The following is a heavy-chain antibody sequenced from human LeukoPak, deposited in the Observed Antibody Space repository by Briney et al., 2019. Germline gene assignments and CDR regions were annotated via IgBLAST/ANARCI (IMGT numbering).Heavy chain of an antibody. CDR3: AKDLMRDRWFGES. V-gene: IGHV3-7*01. CDR1: GFTFSNYW. D-gene: IGHD3-10*01. J-gene: IGHJ5*02. Sequence: GGSLRLSCAASGFTFSNYWMTWVHQAPGKGLEWVANIKQDGSVKYYVDSVKGRFAISRDTSRNTLYLQMNSLRAEDTAVYYCAKDLMRDRWFGESWGQGTLVTVSS. CDR2: IKQDGSVK.